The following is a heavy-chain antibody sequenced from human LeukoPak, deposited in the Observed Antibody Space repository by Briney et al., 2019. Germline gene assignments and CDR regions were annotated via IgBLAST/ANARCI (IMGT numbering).Heavy chain of an antibody. Sequence: PSETLSLTCTVSGGSVSSGSYYWSWIRQPPGKGLEWIGYIYYSGSTNYNPSLKSRVTISVDMSKNQFSLKLSSVTAADTAVYYCARDSRALPITGTKFYYYYYGMDVWGQGTTVTVSS. V-gene: IGHV4-61*01. J-gene: IGHJ6*02. CDR3: ARDSRALPITGTKFYYYYYGMDV. CDR1: GGSVSSGSYY. CDR2: IYYSGST. D-gene: IGHD1/OR15-1a*01.